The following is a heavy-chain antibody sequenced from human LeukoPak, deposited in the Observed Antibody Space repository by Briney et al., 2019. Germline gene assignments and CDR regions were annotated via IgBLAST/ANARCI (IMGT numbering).Heavy chain of an antibody. D-gene: IGHD5-18*01. J-gene: IGHJ4*02. CDR1: GFTFSDYY. CDR2: ISSSGSTI. Sequence: GGSLRLSCAASGFTFSDYYMSWIRQAPGKGLEWVSYISSSGSTIYYADSVKGRFTISRDNAKNTLCLQMNSLRAEDAAVYYCARARGSSYGLAYWGQGTLVTVSS. V-gene: IGHV3-11*01. CDR3: ARARGSSYGLAY.